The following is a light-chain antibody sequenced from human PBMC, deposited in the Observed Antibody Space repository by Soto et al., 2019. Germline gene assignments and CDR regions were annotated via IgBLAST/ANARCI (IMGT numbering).Light chain of an antibody. CDR3: QQYNKWPFS. CDR2: DVS. J-gene: IGKJ5*01. V-gene: IGKV3-15*01. CDR1: QGGTTK. Sequence: EIVMAQSAATLSLSPGERSTLSCRAGQGGTTKFAWYQQKCGQSPRLLIYDVSIRATCVPARFIGTGSETDFTLTISGLQSEDSAVYFCQQYNKWPFSFGQGTRLE.